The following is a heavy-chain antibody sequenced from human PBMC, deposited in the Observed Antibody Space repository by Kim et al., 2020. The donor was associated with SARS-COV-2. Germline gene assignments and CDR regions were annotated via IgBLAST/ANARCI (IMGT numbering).Heavy chain of an antibody. CDR2: IYYSGST. D-gene: IGHD3-10*01. J-gene: IGHJ4*02. CDR3: ANTYYYGSGTTSRVTDY. V-gene: IGHV4-39*07. CDR1: GGSISSSSYY. Sequence: SETLSLTCTVSGGSISSSSYYWGWIRQPPGKGLEWIGSIYYSGSTYYNPSLKSRVTISVDTSKNQFSLKLSSVTAADTAVYYCANTYYYGSGTTSRVTDYWGQGTLVTVSS.